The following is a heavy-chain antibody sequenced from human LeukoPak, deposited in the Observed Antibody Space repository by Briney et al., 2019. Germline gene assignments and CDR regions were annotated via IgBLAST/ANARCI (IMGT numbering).Heavy chain of an antibody. V-gene: IGHV4-39*07. Sequence: SETLSLTCAVYGGYISGSSYYWGWIRQPPGKGLEWIGNIYYTGSTYYNPSLKTRVTISVDKSKNQFSLKLNSVAAADTAVYYCARQQQLPTDAFDIWGQGTMVTVSS. CDR1: GGYISGSSYY. CDR3: ARQQQLPTDAFDI. J-gene: IGHJ3*02. CDR2: IYYTGST. D-gene: IGHD6-13*01.